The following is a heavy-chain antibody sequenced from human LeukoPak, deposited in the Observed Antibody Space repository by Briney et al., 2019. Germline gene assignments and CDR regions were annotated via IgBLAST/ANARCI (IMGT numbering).Heavy chain of an antibody. J-gene: IGHJ6*03. D-gene: IGHD3-10*01. V-gene: IGHV4-39*07. CDR3: ARWNITMVRGVTYYYYYYYMDV. CDR2: IYYSGST. Sequence: SETLSLTCTVSGGSISSSSYYWGWIRQPPGKGLEWIGSIYYSGSTYYNPSLKSRVTISVDTSKNQFSLKLSSVTAADTAVYYCARWNITMVRGVTYYYYYYYMDVWGKGTTVTISS. CDR1: GGSISSSSYY.